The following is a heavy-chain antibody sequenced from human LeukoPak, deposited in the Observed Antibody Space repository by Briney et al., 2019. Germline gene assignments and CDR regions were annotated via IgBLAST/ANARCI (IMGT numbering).Heavy chain of an antibody. CDR1: GFTFSMYA. J-gene: IGHJ5*02. V-gene: IGHV3-23*01. CDR3: ARVGKAARSEWFDP. D-gene: IGHD6-6*01. Sequence: GGSLRLSCAASGFTFSMYAMTWVRQAPGKGLDWVSAISGGGATYYADSVKGRFTISRDNSKNTLYLQMNSLRADDTAVYYCARVGKAARSEWFDPWGQGTLVTVSS. CDR2: ISGGGAT.